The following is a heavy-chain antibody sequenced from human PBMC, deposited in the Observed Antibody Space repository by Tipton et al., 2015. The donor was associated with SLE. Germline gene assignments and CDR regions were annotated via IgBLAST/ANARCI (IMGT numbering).Heavy chain of an antibody. CDR3: AGEGRGSSGFDY. Sequence: TLSLTCTVSGGSISSYYWSWIRQPPGKGLEWIGYISYSGSTNYNPSLKSRVTISVDTSKNQFSLKLRSVTAADTTVYYCAGEGRGSSGFDYWGQGTLVTVSS. J-gene: IGHJ4*02. V-gene: IGHV4-59*01. CDR2: ISYSGST. D-gene: IGHD6-6*01. CDR1: GGSISSYY.